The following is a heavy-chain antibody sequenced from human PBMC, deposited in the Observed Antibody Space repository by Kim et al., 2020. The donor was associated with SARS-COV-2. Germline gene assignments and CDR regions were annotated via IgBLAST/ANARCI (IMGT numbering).Heavy chain of an antibody. CDR3: ARDIPLGGDSNPFDY. Sequence: DSVKGRFTISRDNSKNTLYLQMNSLSAEDTAVYYCARDIPLGGDSNPFDYWGQGTLVTVSS. V-gene: IGHV3-30*07. J-gene: IGHJ4*02. D-gene: IGHD4-4*01.